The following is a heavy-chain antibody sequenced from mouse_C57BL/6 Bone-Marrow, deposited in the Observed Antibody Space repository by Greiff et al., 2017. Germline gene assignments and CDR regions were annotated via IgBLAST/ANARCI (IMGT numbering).Heavy chain of an antibody. Sequence: EVQRVESGGGLVQPGESLKLSCESNEYEFPSHDMSWVRKTPEKRLELVAAINSDGGSTYYPDNMERRFIISRDNTKKTLYLQRSSLRSEDTALYYCARYGNYVPYAMDYWGQGTSVTVSS. CDR2: INSDGGST. CDR1: EYEFPSHD. CDR3: ARYGNYVPYAMDY. V-gene: IGHV5-2*01. J-gene: IGHJ4*01. D-gene: IGHD2-1*01.